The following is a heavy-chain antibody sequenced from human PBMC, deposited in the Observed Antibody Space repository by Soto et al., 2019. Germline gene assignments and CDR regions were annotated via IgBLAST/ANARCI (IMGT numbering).Heavy chain of an antibody. D-gene: IGHD5-12*01. J-gene: IGHJ5*02. Sequence: GESLKISCKGSGYSFTSYWIGWVRQMPGKGLEWMGIIYPGDSDTRYSPSFQGQVTISADKSIGTAYLQWSSLKASDTAMYYCGRHLRGYGGYSDPNWFDPWGQGTLVTVSS. CDR3: GRHLRGYGGYSDPNWFDP. V-gene: IGHV5-51*01. CDR1: GYSFTSYW. CDR2: IYPGDSDT.